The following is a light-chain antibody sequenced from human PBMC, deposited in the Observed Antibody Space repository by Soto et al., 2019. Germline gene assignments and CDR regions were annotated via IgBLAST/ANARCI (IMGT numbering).Light chain of an antibody. CDR2: DVN. CDR3: SLYSSNGSLI. CDR1: TXDIDNYDS. V-gene: IGLV2-18*01. Sequence: QSVLTQPPSVSGSPGQSVTISCTATTXDIDNYDSVSWYQQAPGTAPKLIIYDVNNRPSGAPDRFSGSTSGNTASLTISGLQAEDETDYFCSLYSSNGSLIFGPGTKATVL. J-gene: IGLJ1*01.